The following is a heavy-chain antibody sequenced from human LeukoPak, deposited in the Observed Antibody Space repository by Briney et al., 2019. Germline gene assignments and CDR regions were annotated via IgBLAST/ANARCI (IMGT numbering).Heavy chain of an antibody. V-gene: IGHV3-21*01. CDR3: ARERGIAVAGDAFDI. CDR1: GFAFSPYS. Sequence: GGSLRLSCAASGFAFSPYSMNWVRQAPGKGLEWVSSISSSSSYIYYADSVKGRFTISRDNAKNSLYLQMNSLRAEDTAVYYCARERGIAVAGDAFDIWGQGTMVTVSS. CDR2: ISSSSSYI. D-gene: IGHD6-19*01. J-gene: IGHJ3*02.